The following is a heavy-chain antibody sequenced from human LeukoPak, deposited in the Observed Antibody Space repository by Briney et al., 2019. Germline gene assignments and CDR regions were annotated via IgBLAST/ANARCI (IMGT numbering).Heavy chain of an antibody. J-gene: IGHJ4*02. Sequence: GASVKVSCKASGYTFTDYYMHWVRQAPGQGLEWMGWINPNSGGTNFAQKFQGRVAMTRDTSISTAYTELGSLRSDDTAVYYCARARWQLVPYFDSWAREPWSPSLQ. D-gene: IGHD6-6*01. CDR1: GYTFTDYY. V-gene: IGHV1-2*02. CDR3: ARARWQLVPYFDS. CDR2: INPNSGGT.